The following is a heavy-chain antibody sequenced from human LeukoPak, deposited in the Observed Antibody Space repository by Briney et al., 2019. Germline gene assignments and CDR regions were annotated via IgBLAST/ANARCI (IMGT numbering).Heavy chain of an antibody. CDR3: AKIVAISGRPREGFDY. D-gene: IGHD1-26*01. CDR1: GFTFSSYS. V-gene: IGHV3-21*04. CDR2: ISSSSSYI. Sequence: GGSLRLSCAASGFTFSSYSMNWVRQAPGKGLEWVSSISSSSSYIYYADSVKGRFTISRDNSKNTLYLQMNSLRAEDTAVYYCAKIVAISGRPREGFDYWGQGTLVTVSS. J-gene: IGHJ4*02.